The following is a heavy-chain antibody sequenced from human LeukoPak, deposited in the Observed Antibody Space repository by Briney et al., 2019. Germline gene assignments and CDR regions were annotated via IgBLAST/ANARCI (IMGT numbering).Heavy chain of an antibody. J-gene: IGHJ3*02. CDR3: ARAFTVAGNSDAFDI. CDR2: INPSGGST. V-gene: IGHV1-46*01. Sequence: GASVKVSCKASGYTFTSYYMHWVRQAPGQGLEWMGIINPSGGSTSYAQKFQGRVTMTRDTSTSTVYMELSSLRSEDTAVYYCARAFTVAGNSDAFDIWGQGTMVIVSS. D-gene: IGHD6-19*01. CDR1: GYTFTSYY.